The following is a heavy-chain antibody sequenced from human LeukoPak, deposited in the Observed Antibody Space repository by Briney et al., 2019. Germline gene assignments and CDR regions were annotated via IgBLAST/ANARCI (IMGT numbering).Heavy chain of an antibody. CDR2: INPNSGGT. J-gene: IGHJ5*02. V-gene: IGHV1-2*02. CDR3: XXXXXXXXXXXXXXXXSPVNWFDP. Sequence: ASVKVSCKASGYTFTGYYMHWVRRAPGQGLEWMGWINPNSGGTNYAQKFQGRVTMTRDTSISTAYMELSRLRSDDTAVYYCXXXXXXXXXXXXXXXXSPVNWFDPWGQGTLVTVSS. CDR1: GYTFTGYY.